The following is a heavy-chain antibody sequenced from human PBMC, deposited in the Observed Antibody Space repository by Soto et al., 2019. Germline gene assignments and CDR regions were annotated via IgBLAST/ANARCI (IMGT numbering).Heavy chain of an antibody. Sequence: SETLSLTCTVSAASFSKYYWTWIRQPPGKGLEWNGYIYFNGNTKYNPSLERRLTISIDTSRKEFSLKLTSVTAADAAVDYCASVTFGLIVLAHWGQGSLVTVSS. J-gene: IGHJ4*02. D-gene: IGHD3-16*01. CDR3: ASVTFGLIVLAH. CDR2: IYFNGNT. CDR1: AASFSKYY. V-gene: IGHV4-59*01.